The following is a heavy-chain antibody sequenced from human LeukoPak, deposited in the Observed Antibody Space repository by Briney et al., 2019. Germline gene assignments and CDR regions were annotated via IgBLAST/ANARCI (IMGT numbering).Heavy chain of an antibody. D-gene: IGHD2-15*01. J-gene: IGHJ6*02. Sequence: GGSLRLSCAASEFTYSSYSMNWVRQAPGKGLEWVSYITNSGNSKSYADSVKGRFTISRDNTKNSLYLQMNGLRAEDTAVYYCTRDGRVAYEMDVWGQGTTVTVSS. CDR2: ITNSGNSK. CDR1: EFTYSSYS. V-gene: IGHV3-48*01. CDR3: TRDGRVAYEMDV.